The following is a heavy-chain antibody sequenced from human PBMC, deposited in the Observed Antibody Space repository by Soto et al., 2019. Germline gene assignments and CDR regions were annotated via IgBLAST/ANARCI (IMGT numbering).Heavy chain of an antibody. D-gene: IGHD3-10*01. V-gene: IGHV4-61*03. J-gene: IGHJ5*02. Sequence: WTWIRQPPGKGLEYIGSIYYTGSTNYNPSLKGRVSISLDTPRNHFSLKVASVTAADTAVYFCARGDYQNWFDPWGLGTLVTVSS. CDR3: ARGDYQNWFDP. CDR2: IYYTGST.